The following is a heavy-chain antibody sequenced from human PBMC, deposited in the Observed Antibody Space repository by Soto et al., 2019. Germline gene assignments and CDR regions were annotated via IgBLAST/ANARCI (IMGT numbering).Heavy chain of an antibody. J-gene: IGHJ6*02. V-gene: IGHV3-30*18. CDR2: ISYDGSNK. D-gene: IGHD3-3*01. Sequence: EGSLRLSCAASGFTFSSYGMHWVRQAPGKGLEWVAVISYDGSNKYYADSVKGRFTISRDNSKNTLYLQMNSLRAEDTAVYYCAKDRVRYDFWSGYYNGAYGMDVWGQGTTVTVSS. CDR3: AKDRVRYDFWSGYYNGAYGMDV. CDR1: GFTFSSYG.